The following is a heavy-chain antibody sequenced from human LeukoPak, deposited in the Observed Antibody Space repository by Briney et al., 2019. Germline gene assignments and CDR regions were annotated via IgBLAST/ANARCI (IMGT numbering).Heavy chain of an antibody. CDR2: IYYSGST. D-gene: IGHD3-22*01. CDR3: ARESRSGYYC. V-gene: IGHV4-59*01. Sequence: SGTLSLTCTVSGGSISSYYWSWIRQPPGKGLEWIGYIYYSGSTNYNPSLKSRVTIPVDTSKNQFSLKLSSVTAADTAVYYCARESRSGYYCWGQGTLLTVSS. CDR1: GGSISSYY. J-gene: IGHJ4*02.